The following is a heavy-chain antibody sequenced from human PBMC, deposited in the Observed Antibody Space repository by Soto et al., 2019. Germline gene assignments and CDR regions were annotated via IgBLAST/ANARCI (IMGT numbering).Heavy chain of an antibody. Sequence: DVQLVESGGGLVKPGGSLRLSCAASGFIFSSYNMNWVRQAPGKGLEWVSSITGSSSYIFYADSVKGRFTISRDNAKNTGYRQMNSLRAEDTGVYYCARLVASETGYGMDVWGQGTTVTVSS. CDR3: ARLVASETGYGMDV. CDR2: ITGSSSYI. V-gene: IGHV3-21*06. CDR1: GFIFSSYN. J-gene: IGHJ6*02. D-gene: IGHD3-9*01.